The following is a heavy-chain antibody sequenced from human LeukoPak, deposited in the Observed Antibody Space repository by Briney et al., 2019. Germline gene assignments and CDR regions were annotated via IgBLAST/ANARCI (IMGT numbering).Heavy chain of an antibody. J-gene: IGHJ3*01. Sequence: GGSLRLSCAASGFTFSSYAMSWVRQAPGKGLEWVSAISGSGATTYYTDSAKGRFTISRDNSKITLYLQMDSLRAEDTAMYYCAKAPNSGGNCYDASDVWGQGTMVTVSS. CDR1: GFTFSSYA. CDR2: ISGSGATT. V-gene: IGHV3-23*01. CDR3: AKAPNSGGNCYDASDV. D-gene: IGHD2-15*01.